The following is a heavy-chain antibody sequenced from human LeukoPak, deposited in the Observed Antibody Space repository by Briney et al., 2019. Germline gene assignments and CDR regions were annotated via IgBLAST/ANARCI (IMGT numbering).Heavy chain of an antibody. CDR2: IHPNNGDT. V-gene: IGHV1-2*02. Sequence: DSVKVSRKASGYTFSVTGWYLYWLRQAPGQGLECMGWIHPNNGDTAYAQKFEGRVAMNRDTSISTAYMELGRLRPDDTAVYFCARDGPAQMVDLDYWGQGTLVTVSS. D-gene: IGHD3-10*01. J-gene: IGHJ4*02. CDR1: GYTFSVTGWY. CDR3: ARDGPAQMVDLDY.